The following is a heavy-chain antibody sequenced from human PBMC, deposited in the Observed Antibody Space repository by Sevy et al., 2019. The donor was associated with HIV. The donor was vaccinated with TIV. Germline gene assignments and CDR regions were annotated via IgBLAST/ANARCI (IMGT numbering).Heavy chain of an antibody. Sequence: SETLSLTRTVSGGSISSYYRSWIRQPPGKGLEWIGYIYYSGSTNYNPSLKSRVTISVDTSKNQFSLKLSSVTAADTAVYYCARGPRLWLLFYWGQGTLVTVSS. CDR2: IYYSGST. CDR3: ARGPRLWLLFY. J-gene: IGHJ4*02. V-gene: IGHV4-59*01. D-gene: IGHD5-18*01. CDR1: GGSISSYY.